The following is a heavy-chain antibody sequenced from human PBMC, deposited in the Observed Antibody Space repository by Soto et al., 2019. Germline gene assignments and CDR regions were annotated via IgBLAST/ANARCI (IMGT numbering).Heavy chain of an antibody. CDR3: ARDRGGYCISTSCHYHYYYGMDV. CDR2: IIPIFGTA. CDR1: GGTFSSYA. J-gene: IGHJ6*02. D-gene: IGHD2-2*01. Sequence: SVKVSCKASGGTFSSYAISWVRQAPGQGLEWMGGIIPIFGTANYAQKFQGRVTITADESTSTAYMELSSLRSEDTAVYYCARDRGGYCISTSCHYHYYYGMDVWGQGTTVTVSS. V-gene: IGHV1-69*13.